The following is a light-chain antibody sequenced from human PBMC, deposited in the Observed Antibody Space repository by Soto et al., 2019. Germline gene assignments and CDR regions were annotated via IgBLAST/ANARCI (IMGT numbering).Light chain of an antibody. CDR2: EVK. Sequence: QSALTQPPSVSGSPGQSVTISCTGTSSDIGTYNRVSWYRQPPGTAPKLLIYEVKTRPSGVPDRFSGSKSGNTASLTISGLQAEEEADYYCTSYIGNNKVVFGGGTKLTVL. CDR3: TSYIGNNKVV. CDR1: SSDIGTYNR. J-gene: IGLJ2*01. V-gene: IGLV2-18*02.